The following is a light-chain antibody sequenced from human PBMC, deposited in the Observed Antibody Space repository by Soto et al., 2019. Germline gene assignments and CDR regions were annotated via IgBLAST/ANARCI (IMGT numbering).Light chain of an antibody. CDR3: SSYAGSNNLV. J-gene: IGLJ3*02. CDR1: SSNIGAGYD. CDR2: EVS. Sequence: QSVLTQPPSVSGAPGQRVTISCTGSSSNIGAGYDVHWYQQLPGTAPKLMISEVSERPSGVPDRFSGSKSGNTASLTVSGLQAEDEADYYCSSYAGSNNLVFGGGTKLTVL. V-gene: IGLV1-40*01.